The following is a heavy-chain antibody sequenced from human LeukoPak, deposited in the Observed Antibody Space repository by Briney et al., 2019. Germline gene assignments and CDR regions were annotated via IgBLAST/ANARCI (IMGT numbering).Heavy chain of an antibody. V-gene: IGHV1-8*02. CDR3: TRGSQAGSTVLEFDY. CDR2: INPNSANT. CDR1: GYTFTGYY. J-gene: IGHJ4*02. D-gene: IGHD4-17*01. Sequence: ASVKVSCKASGYTFTGYYMHWVRQAPGEGLEWMGWINPNSANTGYAQKFQGKVTMTRSTSINTAYMELSSLTSEDTAVYYCTRGSQAGSTVLEFDYWGQGTLVTVSS.